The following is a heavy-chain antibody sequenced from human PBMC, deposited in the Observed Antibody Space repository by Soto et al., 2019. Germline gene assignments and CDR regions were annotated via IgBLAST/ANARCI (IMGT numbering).Heavy chain of an antibody. CDR3: ARRVYGIVVVPAAIDFDY. J-gene: IGHJ4*02. CDR1: GGSFSGYY. V-gene: IGHV4-34*01. Sequence: QVQLQQWGAGLLKPSETLSLTCAVYGGSFSGYYWSWIRQPPGKGLEWIGEINHSGSTNYNPSLKSRVTISVDTSKNQFSLKLSSVTAADTAVYYCARRVYGIVVVPAAIDFDYWGQGTLVTVSS. D-gene: IGHD2-2*02. CDR2: INHSGST.